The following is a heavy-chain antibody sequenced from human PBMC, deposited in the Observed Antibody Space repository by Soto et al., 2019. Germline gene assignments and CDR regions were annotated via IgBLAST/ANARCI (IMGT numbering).Heavy chain of an antibody. D-gene: IGHD5-12*01. CDR3: ARDLGDGYNSQLFDY. J-gene: IGHJ4*02. Sequence: ETLSLTCTVSGCSISSYYWSWIRQPPGKGLEWMGYIYYSGSTNYNPSLKSRVTISVDTSKNQFSLKLSSVTAADTAVYYCARDLGDGYNSQLFDYWGQGTLVPSPQ. CDR2: IYYSGST. CDR1: GCSISSYY. V-gene: IGHV4-59*01.